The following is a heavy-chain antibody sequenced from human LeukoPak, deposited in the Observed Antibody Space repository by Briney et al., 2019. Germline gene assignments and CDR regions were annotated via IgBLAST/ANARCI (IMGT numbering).Heavy chain of an antibody. CDR2: IYHSGST. V-gene: IGHV4-4*02. CDR3: ARDAHSGSWGTYDY. Sequence: PSETLSLTCAVSGGSISSSNWWSWVRQPPGKGLEWIGEIYHSGSTNYNPSLKSRVTISVDKSKNQFSLKLSSVTAADTAVYYCARDAHSGSWGTYDYWGQGTLVTVSS. D-gene: IGHD6-13*01. J-gene: IGHJ4*02. CDR1: GGSISSSNW.